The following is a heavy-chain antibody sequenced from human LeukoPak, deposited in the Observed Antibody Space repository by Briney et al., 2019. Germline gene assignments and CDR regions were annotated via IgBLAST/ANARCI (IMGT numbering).Heavy chain of an antibody. Sequence: GGSLRLSCSASGFTFSSYAMHWVRQAPGKGLEYVSAISSNGGSTYYADSVKGRFTISRDNSKNTLYLQMSNLRAEDTAVYYCVKGVGSSGWYGRYWGQGTLVTVSS. J-gene: IGHJ4*02. CDR3: VKGVGSSGWYGRY. D-gene: IGHD6-19*01. CDR2: ISSNGGST. V-gene: IGHV3-64D*06. CDR1: GFTFSSYA.